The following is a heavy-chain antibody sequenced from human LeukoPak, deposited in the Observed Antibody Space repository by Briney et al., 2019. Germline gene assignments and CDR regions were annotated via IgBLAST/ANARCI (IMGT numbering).Heavy chain of an antibody. J-gene: IGHJ6*03. CDR1: GYSISSDYY. Sequence: LSETLSLTCTVSGYSISSDYYWGWIRQPPGKGLEWIGSIYHSGSTYYNPSLKSRVTISVDTSKNQFSLKLSSVTAADTAVYYCARALYSSSWYYYYYIDVWGKGTTVTVSS. CDR2: IYHSGST. D-gene: IGHD6-13*01. CDR3: ARALYSSSWYYYYYIDV. V-gene: IGHV4-38-2*02.